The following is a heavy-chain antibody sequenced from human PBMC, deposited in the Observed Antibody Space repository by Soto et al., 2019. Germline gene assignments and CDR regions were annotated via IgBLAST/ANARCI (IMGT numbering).Heavy chain of an antibody. V-gene: IGHV2-70*01. CDR2: IDWDDDK. Sequence: LVNPTQTLTLTCTFSGFSLSTSGMCVSWIRQPPGKALEWLALIDWDDDKYYSTSLRTRLTISKDTSKNRVVLTMTNMDPVDTATYYCARGVGDLLWKARPYYFDYWGQGTLVTVSS. CDR3: ARGVGDLLWKARPYYFDY. CDR1: GFSLSTSGMC. D-gene: IGHD3-10*01. J-gene: IGHJ4*02.